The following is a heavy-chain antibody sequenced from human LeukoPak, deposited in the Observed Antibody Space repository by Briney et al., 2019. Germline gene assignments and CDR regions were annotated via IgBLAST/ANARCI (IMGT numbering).Heavy chain of an antibody. CDR1: GYTFTIYG. V-gene: IGHV1-18*01. J-gene: IGHJ5*02. Sequence: ASVKFSCKTSGYTFTIYGVTWVRQAPGQGLEWMGWINPSTGDTSFAQRFRDRVTMTTDTSTTTAYMEVRSLRSDDTAVYYCVREKNGWFDPWGQGTLVTVSS. CDR3: VREKNGWFDP. CDR2: INPSTGDT. D-gene: IGHD2-8*01.